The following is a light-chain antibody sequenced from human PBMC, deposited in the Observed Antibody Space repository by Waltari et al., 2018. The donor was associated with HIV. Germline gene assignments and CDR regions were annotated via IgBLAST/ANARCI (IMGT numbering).Light chain of an antibody. J-gene: IGLJ2*01. CDR3: ASLSNSITLVV. V-gene: IGLV2-14*01. CDR1: NSDIGASDY. CDR2: DVK. Sequence: QSALSQPASVSGSPGQSVTISCNGTNSDIGASDYVSWYQKFPDRFPRLLIYDVKKRPSGVSSRFSGSKAANTASLTISGLQPEDEADFYCASLSNSITLVVFGGGTHLTVL.